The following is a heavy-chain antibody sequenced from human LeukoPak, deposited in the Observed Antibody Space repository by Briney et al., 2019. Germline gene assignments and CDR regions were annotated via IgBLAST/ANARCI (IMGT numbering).Heavy chain of an antibody. CDR3: ARTVGDGYNDY. CDR2: IYYSGST. V-gene: IGHV4-59*01. J-gene: IGHJ4*02. Sequence: SETLSLTCTVAGGSLSSYYWSWIRQPPGKGLEWIGYIYYSGSTNYNPSLKSRVTISVDTSKNQFSLRLTSVTAADTAVYSCARTVGDGYNDYWGQGTLVTVSS. D-gene: IGHD5-24*01. CDR1: GGSLSSYY.